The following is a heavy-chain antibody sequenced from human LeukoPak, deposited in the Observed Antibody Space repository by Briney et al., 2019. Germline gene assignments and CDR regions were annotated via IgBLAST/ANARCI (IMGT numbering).Heavy chain of an antibody. CDR3: ARGRLGTWFGELKA. D-gene: IGHD3-10*01. CDR1: GYIFTGYY. CDR2: INANSGGT. Sequence: ASVKVSCKASGYIFTGYYMHWVRQAPGQGLEWMGWINANSGGTKYAQKFQGRVTMTRDASISTAYMELSSLRSDDTAVYYCARGRLGTWFGELKAWGQGTLVTVSS. J-gene: IGHJ5*02. V-gene: IGHV1-2*02.